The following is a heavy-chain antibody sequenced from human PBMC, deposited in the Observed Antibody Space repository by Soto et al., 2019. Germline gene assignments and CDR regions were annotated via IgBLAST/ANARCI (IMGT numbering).Heavy chain of an antibody. J-gene: IGHJ4*02. V-gene: IGHV3-7*01. Sequence: PGGSLRLSCAASGFTFSDHYMDWVRQAPGKGLEWVANIKQDGSEKYYVDSVKGRFTISRDNTKNSLYLQMNSLRAEDTAVYYCAREQLQVVIPDYWGQGTLVTVSS. D-gene: IGHD6-13*01. CDR1: GFTFSDHY. CDR3: AREQLQVVIPDY. CDR2: IKQDGSEK.